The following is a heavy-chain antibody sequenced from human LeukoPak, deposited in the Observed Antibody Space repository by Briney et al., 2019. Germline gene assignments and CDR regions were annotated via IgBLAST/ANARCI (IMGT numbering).Heavy chain of an antibody. Sequence: ASVKVSCKASGGTFSSYTISWVRQAPGQRLEWMGWINAGNGNTKYSQKFQGRVTITRDTSASTAYMELSSLRSEDTAVYYCARGSSFRQLRFDPWGQGTLVTVSS. J-gene: IGHJ5*02. V-gene: IGHV1-3*01. CDR3: ARGSSFRQLRFDP. CDR2: INAGNGNT. CDR1: GGTFSSYT. D-gene: IGHD4-23*01.